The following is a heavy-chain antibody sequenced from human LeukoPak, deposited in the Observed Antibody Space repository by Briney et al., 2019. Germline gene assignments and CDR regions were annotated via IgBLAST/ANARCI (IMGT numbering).Heavy chain of an antibody. D-gene: IGHD4-17*01. J-gene: IGHJ5*02. CDR1: GYSISSGYY. CDR2: IYHSGST. V-gene: IGHV4-38-2*02. CDR3: ARASPTVRPFDP. Sequence: SETLSLTCTVSGYSISSGYYWGWIRQPPGKGLEWIGSIYHSGSTYYNPSLKSRVTISVDTSKNQFSLKLSSVTAADTAVYYCARASPTVRPFDPWGQGTLVTVSS.